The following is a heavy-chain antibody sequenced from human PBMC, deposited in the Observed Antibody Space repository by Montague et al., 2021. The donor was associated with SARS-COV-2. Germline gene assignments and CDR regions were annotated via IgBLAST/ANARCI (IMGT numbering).Heavy chain of an antibody. V-gene: IGHV4-34*01. CDR1: GGSFSGYY. J-gene: IGHJ5*02. CDR2: INHSGST. Sequence: SDTLSLTCAVYGGSFSGYYWSWIRQPPGKGLEWIGEINHSGSTNYNPSLKSRATISVDTSKNQFSLKLSSVTAEDTAVYYCARGRTDLGAYYDFWSGYYWSGQNWFDAWGQGTLVTVSS. CDR3: ARGRTDLGAYYDFWSGYYWSGQNWFDA. D-gene: IGHD3-3*01.